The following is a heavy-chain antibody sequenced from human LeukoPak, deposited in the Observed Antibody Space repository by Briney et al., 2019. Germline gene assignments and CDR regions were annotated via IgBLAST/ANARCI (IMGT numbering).Heavy chain of an antibody. Sequence: PGGSLRLSCAASGFTFDDYAMHWVRQAPGKGLEWVSGISWNSGSIGYADSVKGRFTISRDNAKNSLYLQMNSLRAEDMALYYCAKGSYDSSGYYNFVYWGQGTLVTVSS. CDR3: AKGSYDSSGYYNFVY. CDR1: GFTFDDYA. D-gene: IGHD3-22*01. CDR2: ISWNSGSI. V-gene: IGHV3-9*03. J-gene: IGHJ4*02.